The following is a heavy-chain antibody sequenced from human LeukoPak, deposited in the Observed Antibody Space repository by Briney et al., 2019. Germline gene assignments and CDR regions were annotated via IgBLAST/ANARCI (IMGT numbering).Heavy chain of an antibody. CDR1: GGSFSGYY. V-gene: IGHV4-34*01. Sequence: SETLSLTCAVYGGSFSGYYWSWIRQPPGKGLEWIGEINHSGSTYHNPSLKSRVIISIDTSKNQFSLNLSSVTAADTAVYYCARHLGQWLVQGFDYWGQGTLVTVSS. CDR2: INHSGST. CDR3: ARHLGQWLVQGFDY. D-gene: IGHD6-19*01. J-gene: IGHJ4*02.